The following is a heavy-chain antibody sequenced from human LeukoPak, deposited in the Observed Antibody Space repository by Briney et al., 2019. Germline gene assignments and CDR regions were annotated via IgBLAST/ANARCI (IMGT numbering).Heavy chain of an antibody. J-gene: IGHJ6*03. CDR1: GGTFSSYA. V-gene: IGHV1-69*11. D-gene: IGHD4-17*01. CDR2: IIPILGTA. Sequence: SVKVSCKASGGTFSSYAISWVRQAPGQGLEWMGRIIPILGTANYAQKFQGRVTITTDESTSTAYMELSSLRSEDTAVYYCARGDYPYYYYYYMDVWGKGTTVTVSS. CDR3: ARGDYPYYYYYYMDV.